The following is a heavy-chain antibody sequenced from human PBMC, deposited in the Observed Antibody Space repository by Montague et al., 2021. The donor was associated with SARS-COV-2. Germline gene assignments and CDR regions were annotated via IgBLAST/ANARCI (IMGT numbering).Heavy chain of an antibody. D-gene: IGHD3-3*01. CDR1: GGSHSGYY. CDR3: ARGLGRPGTIFGVALY. J-gene: IGHJ4*02. V-gene: IGHV4-34*01. CDR2: INHSGST. Sequence: SETLSLTCAVYGGSHSGYYWSWIRQPPGKGLQWIGGINHSGSTNYNSSLNSRGTISLDTSKNQFSLKLTSVSAADTAVYYCARGLGRPGTIFGVALYWGQGTLVTVSS.